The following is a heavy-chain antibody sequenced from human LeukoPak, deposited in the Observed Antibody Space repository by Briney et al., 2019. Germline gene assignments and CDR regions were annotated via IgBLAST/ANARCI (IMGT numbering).Heavy chain of an antibody. CDR2: IYYSGST. J-gene: IGHJ5*02. CDR1: GGSISSYY. V-gene: IGHV4-59*08. Sequence: SETLSLTCTVSGGSISSYYWSWIRQPPGKGLEWIGYIYYSGSTNYNPFLKSRVTISVDTSKNQFSLKLSSVTAADTAVYYCARRRGQSLDPWGQGTLVTVSS. CDR3: ARRRGQSLDP.